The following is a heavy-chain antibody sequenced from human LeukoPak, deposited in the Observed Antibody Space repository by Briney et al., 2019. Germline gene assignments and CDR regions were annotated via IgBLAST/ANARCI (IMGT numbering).Heavy chain of an antibody. V-gene: IGHV4-4*07. CDR2: IYTSGST. CDR1: GGSISSYY. J-gene: IGHJ5*02. D-gene: IGHD2-2*01. CDR3: ARGPVVPAATRNWFDP. Sequence: SETLSLTCTVSGGSISSYYWSWIRQPAGKGLEWIGRIYTSGSTNYNPSLKSRVTMSVDTSKNQFSLKLSSVTAADTAVYYCARGPVVPAATRNWFDPWGQGTLVTVSS.